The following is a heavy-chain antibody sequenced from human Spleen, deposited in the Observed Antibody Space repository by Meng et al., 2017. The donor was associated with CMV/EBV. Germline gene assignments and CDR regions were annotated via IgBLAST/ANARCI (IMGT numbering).Heavy chain of an antibody. V-gene: IGHV1-24*01. CDR2: FDPEDGEV. CDR1: GYSLSELS. D-gene: IGHD3-10*01. CDR3: ARARGVLMTFDS. J-gene: IGHJ4*02. Sequence: ASVKVSCKVSGYSLSELSIQWVRQAAGKGLEWMGGFDPEDGEVVYAERLHGRITLTEDTSTDTTYMELSSLRSEDTAFYYCARARGVLMTFDSWGRGTLVTVSS.